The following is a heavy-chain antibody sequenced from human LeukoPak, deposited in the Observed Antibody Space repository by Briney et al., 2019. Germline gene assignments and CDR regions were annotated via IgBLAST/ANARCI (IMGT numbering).Heavy chain of an antibody. CDR1: GDSISSYY. CDR2: IYYSGST. V-gene: IGHV4-59*01. J-gene: IGHJ4*02. Sequence: PSETLSLTCTVSGDSISSYYWNWVRQPPGKGLEWIGYIYYSGSTNCNPSLKSRVTISIDTSKNQFSLKLRFVTAADTAVYYCAREVPIVRGLRWDYWGQGTLVTVSS. CDR3: AREVPIVRGLRWDY. D-gene: IGHD3-10*01.